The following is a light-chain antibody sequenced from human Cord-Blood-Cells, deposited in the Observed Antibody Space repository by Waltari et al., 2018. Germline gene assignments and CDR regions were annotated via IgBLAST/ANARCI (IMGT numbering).Light chain of an antibody. CDR2: DAS. CDR3: QQRSNWFT. V-gene: IGKV3-11*01. CDR1: QSVSSY. Sequence: VLTQSPATLAWSPGERATLSCRASQSVSSYLAWYQQIPGQAPRLIIYDASNRATGIPDRVSGSESGTDFPLTISSLEPEYFAVYYCQQRSNWFTFGPGTKVDI. J-gene: IGKJ3*01.